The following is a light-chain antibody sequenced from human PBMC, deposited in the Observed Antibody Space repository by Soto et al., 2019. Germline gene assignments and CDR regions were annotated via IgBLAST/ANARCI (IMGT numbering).Light chain of an antibody. J-gene: IGKJ2*01. V-gene: IGKV3-20*01. Sequence: EIVLTQSPGTLSLSPGERATLSCRASHSVSSTYLAWYQQKPGQAPRLLIYGASSRATAIPDRFSGSGSGTDFPLTISRLEPEDFAVYYCQQYGSSPPYTFGQGTKLEIK. CDR3: QQYGSSPPYT. CDR1: HSVSSTY. CDR2: GAS.